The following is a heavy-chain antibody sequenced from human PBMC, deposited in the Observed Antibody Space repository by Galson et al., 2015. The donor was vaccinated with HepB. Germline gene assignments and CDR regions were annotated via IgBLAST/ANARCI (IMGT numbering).Heavy chain of an antibody. CDR2: ISSNGGST. V-gene: IGHV3-64D*06. Sequence: SLRLSCAASGFTFSSYAMHWVRQAPGKGLEYVSAISSNGGSTYYADSVKGRFTISRDNSKNTLYLQMSSLRAEDTAVYYCVKDPTPSYYYDSSGYLDYWGQGTLVTVSS. CDR3: VKDPTPSYYYDSSGYLDY. J-gene: IGHJ4*02. D-gene: IGHD3-22*01. CDR1: GFTFSSYA.